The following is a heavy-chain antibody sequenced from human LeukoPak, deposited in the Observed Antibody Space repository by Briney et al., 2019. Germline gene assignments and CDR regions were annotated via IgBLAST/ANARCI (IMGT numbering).Heavy chain of an antibody. Sequence: GGSLRLSCVASGFTFTGHSMHWVRQAPGKGLEWLAVVAHDEKTIFYADSLKGRFTVSRDNSKNTVYLQMNSLRDEDTAVYYCAREKQSGGTPFDYWGQGSLVTVSS. J-gene: IGHJ4*02. D-gene: IGHD1-26*01. CDR3: AREKQSGGTPFDY. V-gene: IGHV3-30*04. CDR1: GFTFTGHS. CDR2: VAHDEKTI.